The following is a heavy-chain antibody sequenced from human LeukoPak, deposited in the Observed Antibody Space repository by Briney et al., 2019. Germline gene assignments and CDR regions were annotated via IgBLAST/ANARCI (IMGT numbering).Heavy chain of an antibody. V-gene: IGHV3-21*04. CDR3: AKSSMVRIGPLDY. CDR1: GFTFSSYS. D-gene: IGHD4/OR15-4a*01. Sequence: KPGGSLRLSCAASGFTFSSYSMNWVRQAPGKGLEWVSSISSSSSYIYYADSVKGRFTISRDNSKNTLYLQMNSLRAEDAAVYYCAKSSMVRIGPLDYWGQGTLVTVSS. J-gene: IGHJ4*02. CDR2: ISSSSSYI.